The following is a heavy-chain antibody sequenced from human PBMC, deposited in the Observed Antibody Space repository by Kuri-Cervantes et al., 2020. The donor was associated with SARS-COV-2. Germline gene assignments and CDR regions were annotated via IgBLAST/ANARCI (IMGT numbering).Heavy chain of an antibody. V-gene: IGHV1-18*04. D-gene: IGHD2-21*02. CDR3: ARSPGSIVVVTAPDY. J-gene: IGHJ4*02. CDR1: GYTFTSYG. Sequence: ASVKVSCKASGYTFTSYGISWVRQAPGQGLEWMGWISTYNGNTNYAQKLQGRVTMTTDTSTSTAYMELRSLRSDDTAVYYCARSPGSIVVVTAPDYWGQGTLVTVSS. CDR2: ISTYNGNT.